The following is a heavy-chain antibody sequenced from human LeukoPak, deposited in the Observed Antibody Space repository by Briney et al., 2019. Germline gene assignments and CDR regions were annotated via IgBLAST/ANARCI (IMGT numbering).Heavy chain of an antibody. CDR2: TRNKANDYTT. CDR1: GFTFSDHY. Sequence: GGSLRLSCAASGFTFSDHYVDWVRQAPGKGLEWVGRTRNKANDYTTEYAASVRGRFTISRHDSENSLYLQMNSLKIEDTAVYYYARSDSSGYFYRWGQGTLVTVSS. J-gene: IGHJ4*02. V-gene: IGHV3-72*01. D-gene: IGHD3-22*01. CDR3: ARSDSSGYFYR.